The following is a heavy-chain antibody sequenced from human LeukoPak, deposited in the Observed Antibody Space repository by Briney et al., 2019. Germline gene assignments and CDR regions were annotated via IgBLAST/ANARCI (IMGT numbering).Heavy chain of an antibody. CDR1: GYTFTSYY. Sequence: SVKVSCKASGYTFTSYYMHWVRQAPGQGLEWMGGIIPIFGTANYAQKFQGRVTITADESTSTAYMELSSLRSEDTAVYYCASLVAVAATGAFDIWGQGTMVTVSS. J-gene: IGHJ3*02. D-gene: IGHD6-19*01. CDR2: IIPIFGTA. CDR3: ASLVAVAATGAFDI. V-gene: IGHV1-69*13.